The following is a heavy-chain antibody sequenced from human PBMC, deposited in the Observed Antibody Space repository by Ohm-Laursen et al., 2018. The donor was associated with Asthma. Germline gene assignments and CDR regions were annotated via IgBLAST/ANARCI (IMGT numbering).Heavy chain of an antibody. J-gene: IGHJ3*02. CDR2: ISYDGSNK. V-gene: IGHV3-30*04. CDR3: AKEPHVSDGLGAFDI. D-gene: IGHD6-19*01. CDR1: GFTFRSYA. Sequence: SLRLSCSASGFTFRSYAMHWVRQAPGKGLEWVAVISYDGSNKYYADSVKGRFTISRDNSKNTLYLQMNSLRAEDTAVYYCAKEPHVSDGLGAFDIWGQGTMVTVSS.